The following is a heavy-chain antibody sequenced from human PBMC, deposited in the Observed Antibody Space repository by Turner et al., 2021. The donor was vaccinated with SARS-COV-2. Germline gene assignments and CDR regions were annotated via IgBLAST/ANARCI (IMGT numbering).Heavy chain of an antibody. CDR1: GFTFSSYA. Sequence: QVQLVESGGGVVQPGRSLRLSCAASGFTFSSYAMHWVRPAPGKGLEWVAVISYDGSNKYYADSVKGRFTISRDNSKNTLYLQMNSLRAEDTAVYYCARAGGGSYRGPFDYWGQGTLVTVSS. CDR3: ARAGGGSYRGPFDY. J-gene: IGHJ4*02. V-gene: IGHV3-30-3*01. CDR2: ISYDGSNK. D-gene: IGHD1-26*01.